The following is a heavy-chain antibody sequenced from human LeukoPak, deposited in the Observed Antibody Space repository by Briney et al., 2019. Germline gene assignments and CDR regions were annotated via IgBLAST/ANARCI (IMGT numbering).Heavy chain of an antibody. Sequence: GGSLRLSCAASGFSFSDYYMSWLRQAPGKGLEWVSYIDGKSHAIYYADSVKGRFTISRDNAKSSVCLQMNSLRAEDTAVYYCARRMAASATGGRFQDWGQGSLVTVSS. CDR2: IDGKSHAI. J-gene: IGHJ1*01. CDR3: ARRMAASATGGRFQD. CDR1: GFSFSDYY. D-gene: IGHD6-25*01. V-gene: IGHV3-11*01.